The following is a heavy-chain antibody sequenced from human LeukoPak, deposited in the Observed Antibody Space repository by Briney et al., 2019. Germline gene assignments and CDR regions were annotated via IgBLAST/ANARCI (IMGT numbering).Heavy chain of an antibody. D-gene: IGHD2-2*01. V-gene: IGHV4-34*01. J-gene: IGHJ4*02. CDR1: VGSLRGYY. CDR3: ARYPRLNYYFDY. CDR2: INHSGST. Sequence: SETLSLTLAVYVGSLRGYYWSWIRQPPGKEREWIGEINHSGSTNYNPSLTSRVTISVDTSKNQFSLELSSVTAADTAVYYCARYPRLNYYFDYWGQGTLVTVSS.